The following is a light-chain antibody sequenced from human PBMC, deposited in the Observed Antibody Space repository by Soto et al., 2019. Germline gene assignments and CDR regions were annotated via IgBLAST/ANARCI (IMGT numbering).Light chain of an antibody. CDR2: AAS. Sequence: DIQMTQSPSSLSASVGDRVTITCRASQSISSYLNWHQQKPGKAPKLLIYAASSLQSGVPSRFSGSGSGTDFTLTISSLQPEDFATYYCQQSYSTPRTTFGQGTK. CDR1: QSISSY. V-gene: IGKV1-39*01. J-gene: IGKJ2*01. CDR3: QQSYSTPRTT.